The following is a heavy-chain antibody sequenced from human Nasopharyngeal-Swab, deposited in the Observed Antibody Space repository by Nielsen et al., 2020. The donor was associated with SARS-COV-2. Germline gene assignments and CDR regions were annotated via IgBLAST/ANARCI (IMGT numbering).Heavy chain of an antibody. D-gene: IGHD4/OR15-4a*01. V-gene: IGHV4-59*01. J-gene: IGHJ6*02. Sequence: SETLTLTCTVSGGSISTYYWSWIRQPPGKGLEWIGYIYYSGSTNYNPSLKSRVTISVDTSKNKFSLKLSSVTAADTDVYYCARDGANRYYYYGMDVWGQGTTVTVSS. CDR3: ARDGANRYYYYGMDV. CDR1: GGSISTYY. CDR2: IYYSGST.